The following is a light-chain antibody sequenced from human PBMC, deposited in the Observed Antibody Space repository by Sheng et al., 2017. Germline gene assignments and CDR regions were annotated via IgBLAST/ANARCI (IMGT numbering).Light chain of an antibody. CDR2: DAS. V-gene: IGKV3-11*01. CDR1: QSVSSY. CDR3: QERSNWPYI. J-gene: IGKJ2*01. Sequence: EIVLTQSPATLSLSPGERVTLSCRASQSVSSYLAWYQQQPGQAPRLLIYDASNRAAGIPARFSGSGSGTDFTLTISSLEPEDFAVYYCQERSNWPYIFGQGTKLEIK.